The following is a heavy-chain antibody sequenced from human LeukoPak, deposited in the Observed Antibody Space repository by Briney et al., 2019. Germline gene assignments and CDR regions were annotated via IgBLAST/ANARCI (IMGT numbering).Heavy chain of an antibody. J-gene: IGHJ4*02. CDR3: ARGRAPHDY. CDR1: EFTFNSYS. Sequence: PGGSLRLSCAASEFTFNSYSMNWVRQAPGKGLEWISFISSGSSTIYYADSVRGRFIISRGNAKNSLYLQMNSLRDEDTALYYCARGRAPHDYWGQGTLVTVSS. CDR2: ISSGSSTI. V-gene: IGHV3-48*02.